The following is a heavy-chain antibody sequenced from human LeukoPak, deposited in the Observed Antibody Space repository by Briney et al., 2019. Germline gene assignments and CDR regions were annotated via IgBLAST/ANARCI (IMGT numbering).Heavy chain of an antibody. J-gene: IGHJ6*03. D-gene: IGHD3-3*01. CDR1: GYTFTSYG. CDR3: AIFGEGPVTEVKTVSDYYYYMDV. Sequence: GASVKVSCKAPGYTFTSYGISWVRQAPGQGLEWMGWISAYNGNTNYAQKLQGRVTMTTDTSTSTAYMELRSLRSDDTAVYYCAIFGEGPVTEVKTVSDYYYYMDVWGKGTTVTVSS. V-gene: IGHV1-18*01. CDR2: ISAYNGNT.